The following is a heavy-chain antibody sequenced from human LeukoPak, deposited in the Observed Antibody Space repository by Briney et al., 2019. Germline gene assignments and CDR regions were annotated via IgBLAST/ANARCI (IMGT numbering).Heavy chain of an antibody. CDR1: GYTFTSYD. CDR2: MNPNSGNT. D-gene: IGHD3-3*01. CDR3: ARGPAYYDFWSGYYYYYYYYMDV. V-gene: IGHV1-8*03. J-gene: IGHJ6*03. Sequence: RASVKVSCKASGYTFTSYDINWVRQATGQGLEWMGWMNPNSGNTGYAQKSQGRVTITRNTSISTAYMELSSLRSEDTAVYYCARGPAYYDFWSGYYYYYYYYMDVWGKGTTVTASS.